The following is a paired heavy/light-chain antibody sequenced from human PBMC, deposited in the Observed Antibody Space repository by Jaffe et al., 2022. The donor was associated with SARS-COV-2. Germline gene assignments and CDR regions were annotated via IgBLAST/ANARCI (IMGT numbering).Light chain of an antibody. CDR1: ERIDRW. CDR2: AAS. CDR3: QQPRSFPPT. Sequence: DIQLTQSPSSVSASVGDRVTITCRASERIDRWLGWYQQKPGKAPKLLIYAASNLQGGVPSRFSGSASGTEFTLIITSLQPEDFATYYCQQPRSFPPTFGQGTKVEIK. V-gene: IGKV1-12*01. J-gene: IGKJ2*01.
Heavy chain of an antibody. Sequence: EVPLVESGGGLVQPGGSLTLSCAASGFTFSDHNMDWVRQAPGKGLEWVGRSANKDNNYITEYAASVKGRFTISRDDSKKSLFLQMNTLKTEDTAVYYCARGDCIGDLCYGGDYYMDVWGKGTTVTVSS. CDR2: SANKDNNYIT. V-gene: IGHV3-72*01. CDR3: ARGDCIGDLCYGGDYYMDV. D-gene: IGHD2-21*01. J-gene: IGHJ6*03. CDR1: GFTFSDHN.